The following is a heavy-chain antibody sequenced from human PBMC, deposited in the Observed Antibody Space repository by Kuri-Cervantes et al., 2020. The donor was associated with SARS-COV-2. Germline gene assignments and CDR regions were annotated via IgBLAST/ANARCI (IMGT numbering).Heavy chain of an antibody. Sequence: GGSLRLSCAASGFTVSSNYMSWVRQAPGKGLERVSVIYSGGSTYYADSVKGRFTISRDNSKNTLYLQMNGLRAEDTAVYYCARVEVAGMSYGMDVWGQGTTVTVSS. CDR1: GFTVSSNY. V-gene: IGHV3-53*05. CDR2: IYSGGST. CDR3: ARVEVAGMSYGMDV. D-gene: IGHD6-19*01. J-gene: IGHJ6*02.